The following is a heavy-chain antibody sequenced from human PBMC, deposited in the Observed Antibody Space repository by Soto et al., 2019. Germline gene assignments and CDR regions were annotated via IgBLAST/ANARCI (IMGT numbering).Heavy chain of an antibody. CDR2: INPNSGGT. J-gene: IGHJ4*02. D-gene: IGHD2-15*01. CDR3: ARGLIVVVVAATCPDY. Sequence: ASVKVSCKASGYTFTGYYIHWVRQAPGQGLEWMGWINPNSGGTNYAQKFQGRVTMTRDTSISTAYMELSRLRSDDTAVYYCARGLIVVVVAATCPDYWGQGTLVTVSS. V-gene: IGHV1-2*02. CDR1: GYTFTGYY.